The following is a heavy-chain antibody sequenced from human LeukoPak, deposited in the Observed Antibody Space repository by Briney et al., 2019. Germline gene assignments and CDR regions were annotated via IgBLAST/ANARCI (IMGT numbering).Heavy chain of an antibody. J-gene: IGHJ6*02. D-gene: IGHD5-18*01. CDR2: ISSSSSYI. CDR3: ARESTPGGLWSDYYYYGMDV. Sequence: GGSLRLSCAASGFTFSSYSMNWVRQAPGKGLEWVSSISSSSSYIYYADSVKGRFTISRDNAKNSLYLQMNSLRAEDTAVYYCARESTPGGLWSDYYYYGMDVWGRGTTVTVSS. CDR1: GFTFSSYS. V-gene: IGHV3-21*01.